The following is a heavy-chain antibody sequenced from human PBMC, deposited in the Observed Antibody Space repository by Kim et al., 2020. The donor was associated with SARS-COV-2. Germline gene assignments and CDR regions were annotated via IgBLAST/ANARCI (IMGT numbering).Heavy chain of an antibody. J-gene: IGHJ6*02. Sequence: SETLSLTCAVYGGSFSGYYWSWIRQPPGKGLEWIGEINHSGSTNYNPSLKSRVTISVDTSKNQFSLKLSSVTAADTAVYYCARAEGGYSYGLYYYYGMDVWGQGTTVTVSS. CDR3: ARAEGGYSYGLYYYYGMDV. V-gene: IGHV4-34*01. CDR2: INHSGST. D-gene: IGHD5-18*01. CDR1: GGSFSGYY.